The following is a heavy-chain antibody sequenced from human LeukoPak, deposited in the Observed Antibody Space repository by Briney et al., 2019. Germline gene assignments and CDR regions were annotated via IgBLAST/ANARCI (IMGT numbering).Heavy chain of an antibody. CDR1: GFTVSDNY. CDR2: IYAGGST. Sequence: PGGSLRLSCAASGFTVSDNYMTWVRQAPGKGLEWVSVIYAGGSTFYADSVKGRFTISRDNSENTVYLQMNSLRAEDTAVYYCARDRSYDSSGYPFDFWGQGTLVTVSS. V-gene: IGHV3-66*02. J-gene: IGHJ4*02. CDR3: ARDRSYDSSGYPFDF. D-gene: IGHD3-22*01.